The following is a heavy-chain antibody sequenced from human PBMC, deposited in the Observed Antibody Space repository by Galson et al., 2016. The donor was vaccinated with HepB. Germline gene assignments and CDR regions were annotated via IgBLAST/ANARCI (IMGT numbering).Heavy chain of an antibody. V-gene: IGHV3-23*02. CDR1: GFTFSNYA. D-gene: IGHD2-8*01. CDR2: ITGSGDGT. J-gene: IGHJ5*02. Sequence: SLRLSCADSGFTFSNYAMAWVRQVPGKGLEWVSSITGSGDGTYYRDSVKGRFTISRDNAKNTLYFQINSLRVDNTAIYFCAGVKSAGALDGFDPWGQGALVTVSS. CDR3: AGVKSAGALDGFDP.